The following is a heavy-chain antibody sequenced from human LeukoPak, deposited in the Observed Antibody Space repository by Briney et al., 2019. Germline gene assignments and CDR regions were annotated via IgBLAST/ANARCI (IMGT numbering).Heavy chain of an antibody. CDR1: GFTFSSYA. CDR2: ISYDGSNK. J-gene: IGHJ6*02. Sequence: PGRSLRLSCAASGFTFSSYAMHWVRQAPGKGLEWVAVISYDGSNKYYADSVKGRFTISRDNSKNTLYLQMNSLRAEDTAVYYCARDLRITMIVVVKYGMDVWGQGTTVTVSS. CDR3: ARDLRITMIVVVKYGMDV. D-gene: IGHD3-22*01. V-gene: IGHV3-30-3*01.